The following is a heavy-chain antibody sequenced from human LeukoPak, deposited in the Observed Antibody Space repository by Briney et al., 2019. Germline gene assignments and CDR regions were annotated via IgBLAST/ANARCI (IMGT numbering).Heavy chain of an antibody. D-gene: IGHD2-15*01. Sequence: SQTLSLTCTVSGGSISSGGYYWSWIRQPAGKGLEWIGRIYTSGSTNYNPSLKSRVTISVDTSKNQFSLKLSSVTAADTAVYYCARDSCSGGSCYSSVWYFDLWGRGTLVTVSS. CDR1: GGSISSGGYY. V-gene: IGHV4-61*02. J-gene: IGHJ2*01. CDR3: ARDSCSGGSCYSSVWYFDL. CDR2: IYTSGST.